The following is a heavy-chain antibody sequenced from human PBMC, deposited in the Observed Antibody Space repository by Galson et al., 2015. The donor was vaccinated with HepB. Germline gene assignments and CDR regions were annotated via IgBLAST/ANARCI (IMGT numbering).Heavy chain of an antibody. D-gene: IGHD3-10*01. CDR2: IWYDGSNK. J-gene: IGHJ4*02. CDR1: GFTFSSYG. Sequence: SLRLSCAASGFTFSSYGMHWVRQAPGKGLEWVAVIWYDGSNKYYADSVKGRFTISRDNSKNTLYLQMNSLRAEDTAVYYCARDGGWFGDWVYWGQGTLVTVSS. V-gene: IGHV3-33*01. CDR3: ARDGGWFGDWVY.